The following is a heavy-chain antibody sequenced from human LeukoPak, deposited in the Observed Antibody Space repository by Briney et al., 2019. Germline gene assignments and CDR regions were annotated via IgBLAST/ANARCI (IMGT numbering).Heavy chain of an antibody. V-gene: IGHV3-23*01. Sequence: PGGSLRLSCAASGFTFSSYAMSWVRQAPGKGLECVSAISGSGGSTYYADSVKGRFTISRNNSKNTLYLQMNSLRAEDTAVYYCLSLMASPTHFDYWGQGTLVTVSS. D-gene: IGHD5-24*01. CDR3: LSLMASPTHFDY. CDR1: GFTFSSYA. CDR2: ISGSGGST. J-gene: IGHJ4*02.